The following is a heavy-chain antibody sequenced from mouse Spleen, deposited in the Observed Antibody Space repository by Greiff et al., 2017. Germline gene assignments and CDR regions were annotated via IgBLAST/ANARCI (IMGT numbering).Heavy chain of an antibody. CDR1: GFTFSSFG. Sequence: EVKVVESGGGLVQPGGSRKLSCAASGFTFSSFGMHWVRQAPEKGLEWVAYISSGSSTIYYADTVKGRFTISRDNPKNTLFLQMTSLRSEDTAMYYCARGGYGSPYWYFDVWGAGTTVTVSS. J-gene: IGHJ1*01. CDR3: ARGGYGSPYWYFDV. CDR2: ISSGSSTI. D-gene: IGHD1-1*01. V-gene: IGHV5-17*02.